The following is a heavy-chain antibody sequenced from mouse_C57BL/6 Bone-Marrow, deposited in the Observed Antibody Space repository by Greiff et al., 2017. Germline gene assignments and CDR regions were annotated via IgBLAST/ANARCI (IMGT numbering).Heavy chain of an antibody. V-gene: IGHV14-2*01. D-gene: IGHD6-1*01. CDR2: IDPEDGET. J-gene: IGHJ2*01. CDR3: ASPKRQYYFDY. Sequence: EVMLVESGAELVKPGASVKLSCTASGFNIKDYYMHWVKQRTEQGLEWIGRIDPEDGETKYAPKFTGKATITADTSSNTAYLQLSSLTSEDTAVYYCASPKRQYYFDYWGQGTTLTVSS. CDR1: GFNIKDYY.